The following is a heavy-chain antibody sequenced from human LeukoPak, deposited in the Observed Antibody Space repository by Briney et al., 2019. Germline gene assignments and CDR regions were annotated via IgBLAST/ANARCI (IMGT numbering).Heavy chain of an antibody. D-gene: IGHD5-24*01. CDR2: ISSSGSTI. CDR3: ARVGMATMYFDY. CDR1: GFTFSSYE. J-gene: IGHJ4*02. V-gene: IGHV3-48*03. Sequence: PGGSLRLSCAASGFTFSSYEMNWVRQAPGKGLEWVSYISSSGSTIYYADSVKGRFSISRDNAKNSLYLQMSSLRAEDTAVYYCARVGMATMYFDYWGQGTLVTVSS.